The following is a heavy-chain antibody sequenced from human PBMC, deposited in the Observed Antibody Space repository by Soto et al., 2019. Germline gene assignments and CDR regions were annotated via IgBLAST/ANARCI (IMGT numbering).Heavy chain of an antibody. D-gene: IGHD2-15*01. J-gene: IGHJ4*02. CDR1: GGTFSSYR. Sequence: VASVNVSCKASGGTFSSYRINWVRQAPGKGLEWVGGIVPIYRTADYAQKFQGRVNITANESARTTYMELRSLKSQDTAVYYCVREVGAKLSISWGQGTLVTVSS. V-gene: IGHV1-69*13. CDR2: IVPIYRTA. CDR3: VREVGAKLSIS.